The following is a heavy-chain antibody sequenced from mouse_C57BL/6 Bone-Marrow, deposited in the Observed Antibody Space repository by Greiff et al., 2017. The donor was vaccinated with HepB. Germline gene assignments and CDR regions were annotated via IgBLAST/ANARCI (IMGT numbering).Heavy chain of an antibody. J-gene: IGHJ2*01. CDR3: ARDGLGTFDY. Sequence: EVKLQESGPGLVKPSQSLSLTCSVTGYSITSGYYWNWIRQFPGNKLEWMGYISYDGSNNYNPSLKNRISITRDTSKNQFFLKLNSVTTEDTATYYCARDGLGTFDYWGQGTTLTVSS. D-gene: IGHD3-3*01. V-gene: IGHV3-6*01. CDR1: GYSITSGYY. CDR2: ISYDGSN.